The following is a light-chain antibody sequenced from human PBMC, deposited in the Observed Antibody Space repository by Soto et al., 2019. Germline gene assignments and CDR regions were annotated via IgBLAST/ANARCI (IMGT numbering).Light chain of an antibody. CDR1: SSNIGARFD. V-gene: IGLV1-40*01. CDR3: QSYDSSLAGFV. Sequence: QSVLTQPPSVSGAPGQRVTISCTGSSSNIGARFDVHWYRHLPGTAPKLLISVNTNGPSGVADRFSGSKSGTSASLAIAGLRAEDEADYYCQSYDSSLAGFVFGTRTKLTVL. CDR2: VNT. J-gene: IGLJ1*01.